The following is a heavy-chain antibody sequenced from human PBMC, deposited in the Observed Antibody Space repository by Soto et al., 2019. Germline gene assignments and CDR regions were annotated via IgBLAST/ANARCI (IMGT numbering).Heavy chain of an antibody. J-gene: IGHJ3*02. CDR2: MSHSGGT. CDR3: ARVERGTATTVVDAFDI. D-gene: IGHD1-1*01. Sequence: QVQLQQWGAGLLKPSETRSLTCAVYGGFVSSGNYYWSWIRQPPGKGLEWIGEMSHSGGTHFNPSLKSRVTISLDTSKNQFSLKMSSVTAADTALYYCARVERGTATTVVDAFDIWGPGTMVTVSS. CDR1: GGFVSSGNYY. V-gene: IGHV4-34*01.